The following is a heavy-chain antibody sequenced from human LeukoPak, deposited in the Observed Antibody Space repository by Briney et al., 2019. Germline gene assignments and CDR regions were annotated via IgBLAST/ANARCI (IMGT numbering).Heavy chain of an antibody. CDR2: IYPGDSDT. V-gene: IGHV5-51*01. Sequence: GESLKISCKGSGYSSTSYWIGWVRQMPGKGLEWMGIIYPGDSDTRYSPSFQGQVTISADKSISTAYLQWSSLKASDTAMYYCARHTGLTVTTIRSEFDYWGQGTLVTVSS. D-gene: IGHD5-12*01. J-gene: IGHJ4*02. CDR1: GYSSTSYW. CDR3: ARHTGLTVTTIRSEFDY.